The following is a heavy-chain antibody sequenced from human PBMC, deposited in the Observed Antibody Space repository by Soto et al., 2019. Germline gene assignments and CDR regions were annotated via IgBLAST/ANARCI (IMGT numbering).Heavy chain of an antibody. D-gene: IGHD6-19*01. CDR2: IWYDGSNK. CDR1: GFTFSSYG. CDR3: ARESRGGQWLSPRGAFDI. V-gene: IGHV3-33*01. Sequence: QVQLVESGGGVVQPGRSLRLSCAASGFTFSSYGMHWVRQAPGKGLEWVAVIWYDGSNKYYADSVKGRFTISRDNSKNTLYLQMNSLRAEDTAVYYCARESRGGQWLSPRGAFDIWGQGTMVTVSS. J-gene: IGHJ3*02.